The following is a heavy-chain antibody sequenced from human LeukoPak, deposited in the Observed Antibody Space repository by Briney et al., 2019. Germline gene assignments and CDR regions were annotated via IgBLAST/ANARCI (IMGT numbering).Heavy chain of an antibody. V-gene: IGHV4-39*01. CDR1: GGSISSSSSY. Sequence: SETLSLTCTVSGGSISSSSSYWGWIRQPPGKGLEWIGSIYYSGSTYYNPSLKSRVTISVDTSKNQFSLKLSSVTAADTAVYYCARQASGSYYAGCDYWGQGTLVTVSS. CDR3: ARQASGSYYAGCDY. D-gene: IGHD1-26*01. J-gene: IGHJ4*02. CDR2: IYYSGST.